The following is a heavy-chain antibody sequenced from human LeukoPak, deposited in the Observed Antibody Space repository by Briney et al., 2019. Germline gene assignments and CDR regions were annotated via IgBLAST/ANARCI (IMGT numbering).Heavy chain of an antibody. Sequence: PGGSLRLSCAASGFTFSSYWMSWVRQAPGKGLEWVATIKEDGSQKYYVDSVKGRFTISRDNARSSLDLQMNSLRAEDTAVYYCARAAYCGGDCYYFDYWGQGILVTVSS. CDR2: IKEDGSQK. D-gene: IGHD2-21*02. V-gene: IGHV3-7*04. CDR3: ARAAYCGGDCYYFDY. CDR1: GFTFSSYW. J-gene: IGHJ4*02.